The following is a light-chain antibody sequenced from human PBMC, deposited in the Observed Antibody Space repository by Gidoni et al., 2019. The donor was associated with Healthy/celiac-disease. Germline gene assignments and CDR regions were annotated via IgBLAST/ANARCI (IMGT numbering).Light chain of an antibody. CDR1: SSDVGGSNY. J-gene: IGLJ2*01. V-gene: IGLV2-14*03. CDR3: SSYTSSSTVV. Sequence: QSALTPPAPVSGSPGQSITISCPGTSSDVGGSNYVPWYQQHPGKAPKLMIYDVSNRPSGVSNRFSGSKSGNTASLTISGLQAEDEADYYCSSYTSSSTVVFGGGTKLTVL. CDR2: DVS.